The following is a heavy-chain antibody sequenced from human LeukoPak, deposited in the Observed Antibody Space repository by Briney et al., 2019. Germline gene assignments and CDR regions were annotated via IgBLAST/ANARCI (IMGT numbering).Heavy chain of an antibody. CDR3: ARGGYSGYETGFDY. Sequence: GSLRLSCAASGFTFSNYNMNWVRQAPGKAMEWVSSITSSGTYIFYADSVKGRFTISRDNAKNSLYLQMNSLRAEDTAVYYCARGGYSGYETGFDYWGQGTLVTVSS. CDR2: ITSSGTYI. V-gene: IGHV3-21*01. D-gene: IGHD5-12*01. J-gene: IGHJ4*02. CDR1: GFTFSNYN.